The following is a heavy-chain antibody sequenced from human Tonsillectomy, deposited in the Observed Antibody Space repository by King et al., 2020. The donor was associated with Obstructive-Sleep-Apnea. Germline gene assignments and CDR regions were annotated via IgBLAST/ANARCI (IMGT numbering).Heavy chain of an antibody. CDR2: IYPGDSYT. CDR1: GYSFSTYW. V-gene: IGHV5-51*01. J-gene: IGHJ4*02. Sequence: QLVQSGAEVKKTGESLKLSCKGSGYSFSTYWIGWVRQMPGKGLEWMGIIYPGDSYTRYSPSFQGQVTISADKSISTAFLQWSSLKASDTAMYYCARVLSPNYFDYWRQGTLVTVSS. CDR3: ARVLSPNYFDY.